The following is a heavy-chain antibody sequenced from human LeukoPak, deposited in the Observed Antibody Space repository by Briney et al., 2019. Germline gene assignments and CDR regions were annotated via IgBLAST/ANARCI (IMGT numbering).Heavy chain of an antibody. D-gene: IGHD1-14*01. CDR1: GFTFSSYA. V-gene: IGHV3-30-3*01. CDR3: ARVSPEGY. J-gene: IGHJ4*02. CDR2: ISYDGSNK. Sequence: GRSLRLSCAASGFTFSSYAMHWVRQAPGKGLEWVAVISYDGSNKYYADSVKGRFTISRDNSKNTLYLQMNSLRAEDTAVYYCARVSPEGYWGQGTLVTVSS.